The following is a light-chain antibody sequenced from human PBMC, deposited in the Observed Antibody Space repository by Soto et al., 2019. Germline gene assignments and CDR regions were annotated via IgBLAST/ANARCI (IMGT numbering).Light chain of an antibody. CDR1: QSVSSTY. V-gene: IGKV3-20*01. J-gene: IGKJ2*01. CDR3: QQYDNSLYT. Sequence: IVLTQSPGTLSLSPGERATLSCRASQSVSSTYLAWYQQKPGQAPRLLIYGASSRATGIPDRFSGSGFGTDLTLTISRLEPEDFAVYYCQQYDNSLYTFGQGTKLEIK. CDR2: GAS.